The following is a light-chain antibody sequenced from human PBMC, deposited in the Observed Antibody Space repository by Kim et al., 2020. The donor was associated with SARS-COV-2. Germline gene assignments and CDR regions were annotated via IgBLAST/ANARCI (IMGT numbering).Light chain of an antibody. J-gene: IGLJ2*01. CDR1: TGAVTSDHY. V-gene: IGLV7-46*01. CDR2: DTS. Sequence: QAVVTQEPSLTVSPGGTVTLTCGSSTGAVTSDHYPYWCQQKPGQAPRTLIYDTSKKRSSTPARFSGSLIGGKAALTLSGAQPEDEADYYCLLSYSGVRPVFGGGTQLTVL. CDR3: LLSYSGVRPV.